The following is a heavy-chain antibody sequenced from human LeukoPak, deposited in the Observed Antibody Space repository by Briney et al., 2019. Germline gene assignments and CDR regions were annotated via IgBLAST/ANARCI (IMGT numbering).Heavy chain of an antibody. D-gene: IGHD1-14*01. CDR2: INPNSGGT. CDR1: GYTFTGYY. Sequence: ASVKVSCKASGYTFTGYYMHWVRQAPGQGLEWTGWINPNSGGTNYAQKFQGRVTMTRDTSISTAYMELSRLRSDDTAVYYCARFRYNLYYMDVWGKGTTVTVSS. CDR3: ARFRYNLYYMDV. J-gene: IGHJ6*03. V-gene: IGHV1-2*02.